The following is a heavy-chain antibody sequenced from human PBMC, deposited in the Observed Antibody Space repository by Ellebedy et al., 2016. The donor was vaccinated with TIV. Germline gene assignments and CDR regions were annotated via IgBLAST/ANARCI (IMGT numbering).Heavy chain of an antibody. CDR1: DGSLSSGDYY. Sequence: SETLSLXCTVSDGSLSSGDYYWSWIRQPPGKGLEWVGYIYYSGSTDYYPSLKGRVTISVDTSRNQFSLKVSSVTAADTAIYYCARGADYFGSWGQGALVTVSS. CDR2: IYYSGST. V-gene: IGHV4-30-4*01. J-gene: IGHJ4*02. CDR3: ARGADYFGS.